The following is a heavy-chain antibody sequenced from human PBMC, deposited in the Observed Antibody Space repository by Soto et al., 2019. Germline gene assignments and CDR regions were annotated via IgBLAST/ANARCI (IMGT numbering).Heavy chain of an antibody. CDR2: MNVGNGNT. J-gene: IGHJ6*02. V-gene: IGHV1-3*01. D-gene: IGHD2-21*02. Sequence: QAQLVQSGAEVKEPGAPVKVSCKASGYIFTDYAMHWVRQAPGQRLEWMGWMNVGNGNTKYSQNFQARVTITRDTSASTAYMDLSSLRSEDTAVYYCARGAGYCGGDCWNDYYYAMDVWGQGTTVTVSS. CDR1: GYIFTDYA. CDR3: ARGAGYCGGDCWNDYYYAMDV.